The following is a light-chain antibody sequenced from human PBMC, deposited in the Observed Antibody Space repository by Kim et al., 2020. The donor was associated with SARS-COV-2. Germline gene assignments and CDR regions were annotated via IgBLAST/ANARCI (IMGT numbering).Light chain of an antibody. J-gene: IGLJ1*01. CDR3: QSFDISLSGYV. Sequence: QRVTISYAGTSSNIGAGHDVHWYQQLPGTAPKLLIYGNSNRPSGVPDRFSGSESGTSASLAISGLQAEDEADYYCQSFDISLSGYVFGTGTKVTVL. CDR1: SSNIGAGHD. V-gene: IGLV1-40*01. CDR2: GNS.